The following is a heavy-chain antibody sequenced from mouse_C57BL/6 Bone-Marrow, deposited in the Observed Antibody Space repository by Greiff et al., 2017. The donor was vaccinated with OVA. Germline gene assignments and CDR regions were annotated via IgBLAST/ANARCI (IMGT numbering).Heavy chain of an antibody. CDR1: GFTFSDYG. Sequence: EVHLVESGGGLVKPGGSLKLSCAASGFTFSDYGMHWVRQAPEKGLEWVAYISSGSSTIYSADTVKGRFTISRDNAKNTLFLQMTSLRSDDTAMYYCARLTVVDYYAMDYWGQGTSVTVSS. V-gene: IGHV5-17*01. CDR2: ISSGSSTI. J-gene: IGHJ4*01. CDR3: ARLTVVDYYAMDY. D-gene: IGHD1-1*01.